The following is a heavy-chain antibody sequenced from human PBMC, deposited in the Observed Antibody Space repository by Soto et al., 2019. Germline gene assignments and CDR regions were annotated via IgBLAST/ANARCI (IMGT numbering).Heavy chain of an antibody. D-gene: IGHD6-6*01. CDR1: GLNVNTNY. V-gene: IGHV3-53*01. CDR2: IHGGGNK. J-gene: IGHJ5*02. Sequence: EVQLVESGGTVIQPGESLRLSCAASGLNVNTNYMTWVRQAPGKGLEWLSIIHGGGNKFYSDSVKGRFTISRDTSKNTVYLQMSSLTVDDTAVYYCASGLTLAARLGWNYFDPWGQGTLVTVSS. CDR3: ASGLTLAARLGWNYFDP.